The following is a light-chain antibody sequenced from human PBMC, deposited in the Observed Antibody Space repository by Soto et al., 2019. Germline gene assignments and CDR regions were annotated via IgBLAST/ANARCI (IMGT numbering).Light chain of an antibody. J-gene: IGLJ1*01. CDR2: QVT. V-gene: IGLV2-14*01. CDR3: SSYSSSSTFYV. Sequence: SVLTQPASESGCPGQSIAISCTGGSSGLAIYNYVSWYQQQPGKAPKLMIYQVTNRPSGVSNRFSGSKSGNTASLTISGLQAEDEADYFCSSYSSSSTFYVFGAGTKVTVL. CDR1: SSGLAIYNY.